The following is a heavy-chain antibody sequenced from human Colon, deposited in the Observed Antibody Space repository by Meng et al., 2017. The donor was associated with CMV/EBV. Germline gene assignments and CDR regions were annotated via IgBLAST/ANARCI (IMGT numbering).Heavy chain of an antibody. V-gene: IGHV4-39*07. J-gene: IGHJ5*02. D-gene: IGHD2-15*01. CDR1: CFSCSTSTYY. CDR2: IYFRGST. Sequence: SCFSCSTSTYYWAWIRQPPGRGLEWIGSIYFRGSTYYNPSLKSRVAMSLDTSKSQFSLNLTSMTAADTAMYYCAREGYPGGSEFGPWGQGILVTVSS. CDR3: AREGYPGGSEFGP.